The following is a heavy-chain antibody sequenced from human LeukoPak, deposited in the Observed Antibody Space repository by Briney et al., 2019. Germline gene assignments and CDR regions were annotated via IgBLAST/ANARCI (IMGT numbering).Heavy chain of an antibody. D-gene: IGHD5-18*01. CDR2: ISSIGGRT. CDR3: VKGSSGGNSYGFYDY. Sequence: GGSLRLSCSVSGFTFSSYALHWVRQAPGMGLEYVSAISSIGGRTFYADSVRGRFTISRDNSKNTLYLQMSSLRAEDTAVYYCVKGSSGGNSYGFYDYWGQGTLVTASS. V-gene: IGHV3-64D*09. CDR1: GFTFSSYA. J-gene: IGHJ4*02.